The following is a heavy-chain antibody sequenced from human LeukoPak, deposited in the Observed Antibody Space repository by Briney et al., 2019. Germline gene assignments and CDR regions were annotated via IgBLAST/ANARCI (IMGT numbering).Heavy chain of an antibody. V-gene: IGHV1-69*04. CDR1: GGTFSSYA. Sequence: GSSVKVSCKASGGTFSSYAISWVRQAPGQGLEWMGRIIPILGIANYAQKFQGRVTITADKSTSTACMELSSLRSEDTAVYYCASDPNAYCGGDCYPGGYFDYWGQGTLVTVSS. CDR3: ASDPNAYCGGDCYPGGYFDY. J-gene: IGHJ4*02. CDR2: IIPILGIA. D-gene: IGHD2-21*02.